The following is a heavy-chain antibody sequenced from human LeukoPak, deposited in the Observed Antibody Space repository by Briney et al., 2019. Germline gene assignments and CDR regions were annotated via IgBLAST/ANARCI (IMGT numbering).Heavy chain of an antibody. J-gene: IGHJ4*02. CDR2: IYYSGST. Sequence: SETLSLTCTVSGGSISSSSYYWGWIRQPPGKGLEWIGSIYYSGSTYYNPSLKSRVTISVDTSKNQFSLKLSSVTAADTAVYYCARAIQSSSFYFDYWGQGTLVTVSS. CDR3: ARAIQSSSFYFDY. D-gene: IGHD6-6*01. CDR1: GGSISSSSYY. V-gene: IGHV4-39*07.